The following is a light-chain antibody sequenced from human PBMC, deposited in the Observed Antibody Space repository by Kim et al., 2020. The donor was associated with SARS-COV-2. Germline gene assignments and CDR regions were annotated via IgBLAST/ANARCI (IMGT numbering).Light chain of an antibody. CDR1: QSVSSY. Sequence: LSLSQGETATLSCRASQSVSSYFAWYQQKPGQAPRLLIHDASTRATGIPARFSGSGSGTDFTLTISRLEPEDSAVYYCQQRSNWPFGQGTRVEIK. J-gene: IGKJ5*01. CDR2: DAS. V-gene: IGKV3-11*01. CDR3: QQRSNWP.